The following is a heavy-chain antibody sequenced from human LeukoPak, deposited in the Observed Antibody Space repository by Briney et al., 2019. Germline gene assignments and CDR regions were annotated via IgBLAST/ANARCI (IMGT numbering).Heavy chain of an antibody. CDR2: IYKRGGGTT. CDR3: AKGGESSLPFDY. Sequence: SETLSLTCTVSGASIYNNYWGWIRQSPGKGLEWIAYIYKRGGGTTDYNPSLESRVTISVDTSKSQFSLHLTSVTAADTAVYYCAKGGESSLPFDYWGQGTLVTVSS. J-gene: IGHJ4*02. D-gene: IGHD3-10*01. V-gene: IGHV4-59*12. CDR1: GASIYNNY.